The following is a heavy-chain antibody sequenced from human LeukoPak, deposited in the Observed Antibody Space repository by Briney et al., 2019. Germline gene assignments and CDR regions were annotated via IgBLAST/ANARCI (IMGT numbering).Heavy chain of an antibody. D-gene: IGHD3-22*01. CDR2: IIPIFGTA. Sequence: GASVKVSCKASGCTFSSYAISWVRQAPGQGPEWMGGIIPIFGTANYAQKFQGRVTITADKSTSTAYMELSSLRSEDTAVYYCATSSRTYYYDSSGYPTDYWGQGTLVTVSS. J-gene: IGHJ4*02. V-gene: IGHV1-69*06. CDR3: ATSSRTYYYDSSGYPTDY. CDR1: GCTFSSYA.